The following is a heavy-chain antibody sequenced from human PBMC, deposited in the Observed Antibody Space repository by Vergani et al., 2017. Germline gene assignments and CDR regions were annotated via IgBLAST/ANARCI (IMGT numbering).Heavy chain of an antibody. D-gene: IGHD3-10*01. CDR1: GGTFSSYA. Sequence: QVQLVQSGAEVKKPGSSVKVSCKASGGTFSSYAISWVRQAPGQGLEWMGGIIPIFGTANYAQKFQGRVTMTADESTSPAYMELSSLRSEDTAVYYCARGTGEVPQGESDNWLDPWGQGTLVTVSS. J-gene: IGHJ5*02. V-gene: IGHV1-69*01. CDR2: IIPIFGTA. CDR3: ARGTGEVPQGESDNWLDP.